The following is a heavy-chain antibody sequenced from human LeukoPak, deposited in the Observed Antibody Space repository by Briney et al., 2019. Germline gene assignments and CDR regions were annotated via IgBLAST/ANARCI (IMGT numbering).Heavy chain of an antibody. Sequence: PSETLSLTCTVSGGSISSYYWSWIRQPPAKGLEWIGYIYYSGSTNYNPSLKSRVTISVDTSKNQFSLKLSSVTAADTAVYYCVRYGRSGYYYLFDYWGQGNVVTVSS. CDR3: VRYGRSGYYYLFDY. V-gene: IGHV4-59*01. J-gene: IGHJ4*02. CDR2: IYYSGST. D-gene: IGHD3-3*01. CDR1: GGSISSYY.